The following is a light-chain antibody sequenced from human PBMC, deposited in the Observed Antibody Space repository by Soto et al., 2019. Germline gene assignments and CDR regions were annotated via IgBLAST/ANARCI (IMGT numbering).Light chain of an antibody. Sequence: SVLTQPRSVSGSPGQSVTISCTGTSSDVGGYNYVSWYQQHPGKAPKLMIYDVSKRPSGVPDRFSGSKSGNTASLTISGLQAEDEADYYCCSYADSYTVFGTGTKVTVL. CDR3: CSYADSYTV. V-gene: IGLV2-11*01. J-gene: IGLJ1*01. CDR2: DVS. CDR1: SSDVGGYNY.